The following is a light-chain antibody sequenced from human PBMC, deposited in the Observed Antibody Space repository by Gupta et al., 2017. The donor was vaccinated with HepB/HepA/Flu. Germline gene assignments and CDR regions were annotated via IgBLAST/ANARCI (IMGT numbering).Light chain of an antibody. CDR3: QVWDSSSVNYV. CDR2: YDS. V-gene: IGLV3-21*04. Sequence: SYVLTQPPSVSVAPGKTARITRGGNNIGSISVHWYQQKPGQAPVLVIYYDSDRPSGIPERFSGSNSGNTATLTISRVEAGDEADYYCQVWDSSSVNYVFGTGTKVTVL. J-gene: IGLJ1*01. CDR1: NIGSIS.